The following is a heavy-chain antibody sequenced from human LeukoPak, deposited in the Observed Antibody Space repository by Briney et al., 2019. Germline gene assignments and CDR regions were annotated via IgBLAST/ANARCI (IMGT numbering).Heavy chain of an antibody. CDR3: VRDQGGSSSH. D-gene: IGHD6-6*01. CDR1: GFTFSSYS. CDR2: ISSSSSTI. Sequence: GGSLRLSCAASGFTFSSYSMNWVRQAPGKGLEWVSYISSSSSTIYYADSVKGRFTISRDNAKNLLYLQMNSLRAEDTAVYYCVRDQGGSSSHWGQGTLVTVSS. J-gene: IGHJ4*02. V-gene: IGHV3-48*01.